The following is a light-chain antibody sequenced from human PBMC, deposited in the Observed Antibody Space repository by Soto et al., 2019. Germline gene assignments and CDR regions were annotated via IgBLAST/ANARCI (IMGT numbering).Light chain of an antibody. CDR3: QQRTNWPCT. CDR2: GAS. J-gene: IGKJ2*02. CDR1: QSVSSNF. Sequence: EIVLTQSPGTLSLSPGERATLSCRASQSVSSNFLAWYQQKPGQAPKLLISGASTRATGIPDRFSGSGSGTDFTLTISSLEPEDFAVYYCQQRTNWPCTFGQGTKLEIK. V-gene: IGKV3D-20*02.